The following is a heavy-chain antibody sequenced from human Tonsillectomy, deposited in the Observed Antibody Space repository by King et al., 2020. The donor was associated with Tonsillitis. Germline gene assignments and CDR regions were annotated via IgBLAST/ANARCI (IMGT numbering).Heavy chain of an antibody. J-gene: IGHJ4*02. Sequence: QLVQSGGALVKPGGSLRLSCAASGLTFSNAWMSWVRQAPGKGLEWLGRIKSKADGWTTDYAAPVKGRFTISRDDSKNTLYLQMNSLQTEDTAVYYCTTNLYFGDHWGQGTLVTVSS. CDR1: GLTFSNAW. CDR2: IKSKADGWTT. CDR3: TTNLYFGDH. V-gene: IGHV3-15*02. D-gene: IGHD3-9*01.